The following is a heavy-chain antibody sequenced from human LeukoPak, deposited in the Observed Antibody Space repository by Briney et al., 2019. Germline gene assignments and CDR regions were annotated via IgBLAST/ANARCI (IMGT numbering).Heavy chain of an antibody. J-gene: IGHJ4*02. CDR2: INHNGEMI. D-gene: IGHD3-9*01. Sequence: GGSLRLSCAASGFTFSNYVMSWVRQAPGKGLEWVSYINHNGEMIFYPDFVKGRFTVSRDNAKNSLYLQMNSLRDEDTAVYYCARDNDWAFHYWGQGTLVTVSS. V-gene: IGHV3-48*02. CDR3: ARDNDWAFHY. CDR1: GFTFSNYV.